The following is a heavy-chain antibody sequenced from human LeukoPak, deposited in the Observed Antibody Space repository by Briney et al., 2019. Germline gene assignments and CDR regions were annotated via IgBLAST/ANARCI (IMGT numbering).Heavy chain of an antibody. D-gene: IGHD3-3*01. CDR2: ISSSSSYI. CDR1: GFTFSSYW. CDR3: ARETHTIFGVVIIGNFDY. V-gene: IGHV3-21*01. Sequence: GGSLRLSCAASGFTFSSYWMSWVRQAPGKGLEWVSSISSSSSYIYYADSVKGRFTISRDNAKNSLYLQMNSLRAEDTAVYYCARETHTIFGVVIIGNFDYWGQGTLVTVSS. J-gene: IGHJ4*02.